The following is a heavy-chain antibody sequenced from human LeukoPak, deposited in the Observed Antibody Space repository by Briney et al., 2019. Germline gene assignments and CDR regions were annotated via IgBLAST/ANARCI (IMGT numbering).Heavy chain of an antibody. Sequence: GGSLRLSCAASGFSVSSNYMSWVRQAPGKGLEWVSVIYTGGSTYYADSVKGRFTISRDNSKNTVYLQMNSLRAEDTAVYYCARDGDSSGWNGFDPWGQGTLVTVSS. J-gene: IGHJ5*02. CDR3: ARDGDSSGWNGFDP. CDR2: IYTGGST. CDR1: GFSVSSNY. D-gene: IGHD6-19*01. V-gene: IGHV3-66*01.